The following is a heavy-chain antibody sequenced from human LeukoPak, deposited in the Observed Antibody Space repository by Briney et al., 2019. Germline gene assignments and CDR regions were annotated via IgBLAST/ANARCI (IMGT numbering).Heavy chain of an antibody. V-gene: IGHV3-74*01. D-gene: IGHD1-26*01. CDR2: INSDGSST. J-gene: IGHJ4*02. CDR1: GFTFSSYW. CDR3: ARVARYGGSSSLFGY. Sequence: GGSLRLSCAASGFTFSSYWMHWVRQAPGKGLVWVSRINSDGSSTSYADSVKGRFTISRDNAKNTLYLQMNSRRAEDTAVYYCARVARYGGSSSLFGYWGQGTLVTVSS.